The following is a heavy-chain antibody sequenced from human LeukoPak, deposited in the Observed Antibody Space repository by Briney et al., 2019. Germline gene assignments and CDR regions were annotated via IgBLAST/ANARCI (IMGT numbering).Heavy chain of an antibody. CDR2: VTGNGDTT. D-gene: IGHD2-8*01. Sequence: GGSLRLSCAASGFTFSNYAMTWVRQAPGKGLEWVSVVTGNGDTTYYADSLKGRFTISRDNSRNTLYLQMNSLRAEDTAVYHCARNAADCTTSACYDSWGQGTLVTVSS. CDR3: ARNAADCTTSACYDS. CDR1: GFTFSNYA. V-gene: IGHV3-23*01. J-gene: IGHJ4*02.